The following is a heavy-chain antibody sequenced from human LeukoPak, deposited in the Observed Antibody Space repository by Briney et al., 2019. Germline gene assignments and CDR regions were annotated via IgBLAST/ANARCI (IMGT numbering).Heavy chain of an antibody. J-gene: IGHJ4*02. D-gene: IGHD6-13*01. CDR3: ANRIAAPGTGIDY. CDR1: GGSISSYY. Sequence: SETLSLTCTVSGGSISSYYWSWIRQPPGKGLEWIGEINHSGSTNYNPSLKSRVTISVDTSKNQFSLKLSSVTAADTAVYYCANRIAAPGTGIDYWGQGTVVTVSS. CDR2: INHSGST. V-gene: IGHV4-34*01.